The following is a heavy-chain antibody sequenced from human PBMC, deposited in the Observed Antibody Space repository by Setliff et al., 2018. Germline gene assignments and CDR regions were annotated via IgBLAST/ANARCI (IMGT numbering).Heavy chain of an antibody. D-gene: IGHD1-26*01. Sequence: GGSLRLSCAASGFTFSGYGMHWVRQAPGKGLEWVGRIKSNTDGGTTDYAAPVKGRFTISRDDSKNTVYLQMNSLKIEDTAVYYCTTDRWFSGTYCYYFDFWGQGALVTVSS. CDR1: GFTFSGYG. V-gene: IGHV3-15*01. J-gene: IGHJ4*02. CDR3: TTDRWFSGTYCYYFDF. CDR2: IKSNTDGGTT.